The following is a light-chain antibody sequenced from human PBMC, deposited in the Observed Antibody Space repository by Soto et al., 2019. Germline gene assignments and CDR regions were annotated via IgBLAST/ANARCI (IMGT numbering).Light chain of an antibody. V-gene: IGKV3-15*01. J-gene: IGKJ4*01. CDR1: QSVSSN. CDR2: GAF. Sequence: EIVMTQSPATLSVSPGERATLSCRASQSVSSNLAWYQQKPGQAPRLLIYGAFTRATGIPDRLSGSGSGTEFTLTISSLQSEDFAVYYCQQYNDWPPLTFGGGTKVEI. CDR3: QQYNDWPPLT.